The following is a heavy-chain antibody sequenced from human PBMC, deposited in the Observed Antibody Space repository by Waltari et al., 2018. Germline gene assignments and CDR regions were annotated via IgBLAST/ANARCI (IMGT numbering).Heavy chain of an antibody. Sequence: QVQLVQSGAEVKKPGASVKVSCKASGYTFTSYDINWVRQATGKGLEWMGWMNPNSGNTGYAQKFQGRVTMTRNTSISTAYMELSSLRSEDTAVYYCARGYYYDSSGLVPTFDPWGQGTLVTVSS. D-gene: IGHD3-22*01. CDR2: MNPNSGNT. J-gene: IGHJ5*02. V-gene: IGHV1-8*01. CDR1: GYTFTSYD. CDR3: ARGYYYDSSGLVPTFDP.